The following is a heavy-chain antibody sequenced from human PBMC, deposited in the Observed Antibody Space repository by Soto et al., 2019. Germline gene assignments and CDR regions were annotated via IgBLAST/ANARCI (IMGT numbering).Heavy chain of an antibody. D-gene: IGHD2-15*01. J-gene: IGHJ4*02. V-gene: IGHV2-5*02. Sequence: QITLKESGPTLVKPTQTLTLTCTFSGFSLSTSGVGVGWIRQPPGEALEWLELIYWDDDKRYSPSLKSRLTITKDTSKNQVVLTMTDMDPVDTATYFCAHRRNVELGPLRLFDYWCQGTQVTVSS. CDR2: IYWDDDK. CDR1: GFSLSTSGVG. CDR3: AHRRNVELGPLRLFDY.